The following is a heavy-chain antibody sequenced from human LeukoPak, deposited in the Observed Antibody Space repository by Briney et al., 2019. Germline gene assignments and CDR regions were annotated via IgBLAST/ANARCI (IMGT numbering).Heavy chain of an antibody. Sequence: GSLRLSCAASGFTFSSCAMSWVRQPPGKGLEWIGSIYDSGSTYYNPSLKSRVTISVDTSKNQFSLKLNSVTAADTAVYYCARHYGPWGQGTLVTVSS. CDR2: IYDSGST. J-gene: IGHJ5*02. CDR1: GFTFSSCA. D-gene: IGHD3-10*01. V-gene: IGHV4-39*01. CDR3: ARHYGP.